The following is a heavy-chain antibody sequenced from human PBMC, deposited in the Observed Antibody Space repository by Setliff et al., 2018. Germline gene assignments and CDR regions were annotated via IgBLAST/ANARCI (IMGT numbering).Heavy chain of an antibody. Sequence: SETLSLTCTVSGGSVSSASHYWGWIRQAPGKGMEWIGSVYYSGYTYYKPSLQSRVTMSVDTSKNQFSLKLISVTAADTAVYYCARVDFTMIQGVIGHWGQGTLVTVSS. V-gene: IGHV4-39*07. J-gene: IGHJ1*01. CDR2: VYYSGYT. D-gene: IGHD3-10*01. CDR1: GGSVSSASHY. CDR3: ARVDFTMIQGVIGH.